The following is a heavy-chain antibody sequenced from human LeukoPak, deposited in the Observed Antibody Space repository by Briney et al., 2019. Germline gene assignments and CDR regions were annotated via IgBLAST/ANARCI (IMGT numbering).Heavy chain of an antibody. V-gene: IGHV1-3*01. CDR1: GYTFTSYA. CDR2: INAGNGNT. Sequence: ASVKVSCKASGYTFTSYAMHWVRQAPGQRLEWMGWINAGNGNTKYSQKFQGRVTITRDTSASTAYMELSSLRSEDTAVYYCARVHGSSGWSSYYYYGTDVWGQGTTVTVSS. J-gene: IGHJ6*02. D-gene: IGHD6-19*01. CDR3: ARVHGSSGWSSYYYYGTDV.